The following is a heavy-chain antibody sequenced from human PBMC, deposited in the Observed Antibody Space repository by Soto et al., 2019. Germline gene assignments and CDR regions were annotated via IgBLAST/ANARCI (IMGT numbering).Heavy chain of an antibody. Sequence: PGGSLRLSCAASGFRLTTYARSWVRQAPGKGLEWVSTTGISGRTTYYADSLKGRFTVSRDDSKNTLDLQMSSLRAEDTAVYYCATVHNTSRSFDYWGQGTLVTVSS. D-gene: IGHD1-20*01. CDR1: GFRLTTYA. CDR2: TGISGRTT. J-gene: IGHJ4*02. V-gene: IGHV3-23*01. CDR3: ATVHNTSRSFDY.